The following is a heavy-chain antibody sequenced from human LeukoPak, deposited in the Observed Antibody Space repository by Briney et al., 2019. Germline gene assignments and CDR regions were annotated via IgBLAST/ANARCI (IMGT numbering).Heavy chain of an antibody. V-gene: IGHV3-48*01. D-gene: IGHD2-2*01. CDR1: GFTFSCYS. CDR2: LSSSGSTI. CDR3: ARDPPYCSSTSCYPDY. Sequence: PGGSLRLSCAASGFTFSCYSMNWVRQAPGKGLEWVSYLSSSGSTIYHAYSVKGRFTISRDNAKNSLYLQMNSLRAEDTAVYYCARDPPYCSSTSCYPDYWGQGTLVTVSS. J-gene: IGHJ4*02.